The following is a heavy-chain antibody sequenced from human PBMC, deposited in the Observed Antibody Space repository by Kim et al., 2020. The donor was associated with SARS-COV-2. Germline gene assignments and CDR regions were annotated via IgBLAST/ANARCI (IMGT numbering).Heavy chain of an antibody. V-gene: IGHV3-9*01. J-gene: IGHJ4*02. CDR3: AKDMGSGYFPIDY. CDR2: ISWNSGSI. Sequence: GGSLRLSCAASGFTFDDYAMHWVRQAPGKGLEWVSGISWNSGSIGYADSVKGRFTISRDNAKNSLYLQMNSLRAEDTALYYCAKDMGSGYFPIDYWGQGT. CDR1: GFTFDDYA. D-gene: IGHD3-22*01.